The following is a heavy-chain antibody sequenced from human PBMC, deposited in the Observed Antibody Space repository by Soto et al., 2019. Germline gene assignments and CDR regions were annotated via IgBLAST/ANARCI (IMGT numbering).Heavy chain of an antibody. V-gene: IGHV5-51*01. J-gene: IGHJ4*02. Sequence: GESLKISCKGSGYSFTSYWIGWVRQMPGKGLEWMGIIYPGDSDTRYSPSFQGQVTISADKSISTAYLQWSSLKASDTAMYYCARHRPVITMVRGVINGYFDYWGQGTLVTVSS. D-gene: IGHD3-10*01. CDR2: IYPGDSDT. CDR1: GYSFTSYW. CDR3: ARHRPVITMVRGVINGYFDY.